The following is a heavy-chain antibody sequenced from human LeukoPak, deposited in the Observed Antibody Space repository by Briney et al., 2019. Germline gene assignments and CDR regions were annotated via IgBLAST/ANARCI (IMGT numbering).Heavy chain of an antibody. CDR2: ISGSGGST. J-gene: IGHJ4*02. V-gene: IGHV3-23*01. Sequence: PGGSLRLSCAASGFTFSSYAMSWVRQAAGKGLEWVSAISGSGGSTYYADSVKGRFTISRDNAKNSLYLQMNSLRAEDTAVYYCARDMGFDYWGQGTLVTVSS. D-gene: IGHD3-10*01. CDR3: ARDMGFDY. CDR1: GFTFSSYA.